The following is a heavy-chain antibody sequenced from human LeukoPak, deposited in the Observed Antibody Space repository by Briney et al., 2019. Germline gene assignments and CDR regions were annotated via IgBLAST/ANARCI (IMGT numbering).Heavy chain of an antibody. V-gene: IGHV3-48*03. CDR3: ASLGDYPDH. Sequence: GGSLRLSCAASGFIFSSYEMNWVRQAPAKGLEWLSYISGTGTTIYYADSVKGRFTISRDNAKKSLYLEMNNLRVEDTAVYYCASLGDYPDHWGQGTLVTVSS. CDR1: GFIFSSYE. J-gene: IGHJ4*02. CDR2: ISGTGTTI.